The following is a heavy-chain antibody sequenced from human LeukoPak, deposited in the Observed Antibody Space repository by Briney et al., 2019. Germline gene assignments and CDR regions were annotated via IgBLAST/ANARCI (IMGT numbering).Heavy chain of an antibody. Sequence: GGSLRLSCAASGFTFSSYAMHWVRKAPGKGLEWVAVISYDGSNKYYADSVKGRFTISRDNSKNTLYLQMNSLRAEDTAVYYCARAQWLAFDYWGQGTLVTVSS. D-gene: IGHD6-19*01. J-gene: IGHJ4*02. CDR3: ARAQWLAFDY. V-gene: IGHV3-30-3*01. CDR1: GFTFSSYA. CDR2: ISYDGSNK.